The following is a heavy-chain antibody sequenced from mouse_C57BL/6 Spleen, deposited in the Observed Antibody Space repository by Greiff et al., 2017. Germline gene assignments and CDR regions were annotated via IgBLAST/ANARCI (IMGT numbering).Heavy chain of an antibody. J-gene: IGHJ3*01. D-gene: IGHD2-14*01. CDR1: GYTFTDYE. V-gene: IGHV1-15*01. Sequence: QVQLKESGAELVRPGASVTLSCKASGYTFTDYEMHWVKQTPVHGLEWIGAIDPETGGTAYNQKFKGKAILTADKSSSTAYMELRSLTSEDSAVYYCTRDRPFAYWGQGTLVTVSA. CDR2: IDPETGGT. CDR3: TRDRPFAY.